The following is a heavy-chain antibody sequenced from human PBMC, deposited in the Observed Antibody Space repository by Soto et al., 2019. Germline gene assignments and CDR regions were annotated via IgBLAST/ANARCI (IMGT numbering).Heavy chain of an antibody. V-gene: IGHV3-74*01. CDR3: TRDIGGWGAY. CDR1: GFTFSNFW. J-gene: IGHJ4*02. CDR2: INEDGRII. Sequence: EVQLVESGGGLVQPGGSLRLSCAASGFTFSNFWMHWVRQVPGKGLMWVSRINEDGRIINYADSVKGRFTISRDNARHTLYLEMSRLGAEDTAIYYCTRDIGGWGAYWGQGALVTVSS. D-gene: IGHD3-10*01.